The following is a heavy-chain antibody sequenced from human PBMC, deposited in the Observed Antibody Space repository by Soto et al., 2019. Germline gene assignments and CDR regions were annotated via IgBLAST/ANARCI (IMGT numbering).Heavy chain of an antibody. CDR2: IIPIFVTA. CDR3: ARGQLRRHGYSYGNRPFYFDS. V-gene: IGHV1-69*01. CDR1: GGTFSTYY. Sequence: VKVSCKASGGTFSTYYLTWVRQAPGQGLEWMGGIIPIFVTANYAQKFQGRVTITADESTSTVYMEVTSLKSEDTAVYYCARGQLRRHGYSYGNRPFYFDSWGPGTLVTVSS. J-gene: IGHJ4*02. D-gene: IGHD5-18*01.